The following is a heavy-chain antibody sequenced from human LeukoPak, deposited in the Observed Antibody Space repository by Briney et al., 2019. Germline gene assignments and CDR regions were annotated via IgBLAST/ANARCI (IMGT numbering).Heavy chain of an antibody. CDR3: ASYYYGSGSYYNAGAFDI. J-gene: IGHJ3*02. Sequence: GASVKVSYKASGYTFSSYGITWVRQAPGQGLEWMGWISGYNGNTNYAQKVQGRVTMTTDTTTSTAYMELRSLRSDDTAVYYRASYYYGSGSYYNAGAFDIWGQGTMVTVSS. CDR1: GYTFSSYG. CDR2: ISGYNGNT. D-gene: IGHD3-10*01. V-gene: IGHV1-18*01.